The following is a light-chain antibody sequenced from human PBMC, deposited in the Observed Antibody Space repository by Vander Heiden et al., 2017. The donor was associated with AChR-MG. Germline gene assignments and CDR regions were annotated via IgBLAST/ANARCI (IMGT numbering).Light chain of an antibody. CDR2: EFS. CDR1: SSDAGSYNL. J-gene: IGLJ2*01. Sequence: QSALTQPASVSGSPGQSITISCTGTSSDAGSYNLVSWYQQHPGKAPKLMIYEFSKRPSGVSNRFSGSKSGNTASLTISGLQAEDEADYYCCSYAGSRVFGGGTKLTVL. V-gene: IGLV2-23*02. CDR3: CSYAGSRV.